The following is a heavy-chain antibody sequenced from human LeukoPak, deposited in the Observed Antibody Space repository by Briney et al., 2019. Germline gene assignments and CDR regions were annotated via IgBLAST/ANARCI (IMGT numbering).Heavy chain of an antibody. V-gene: IGHV3-23*01. CDR3: AKDIAARPNYYYGMDV. CDR2: ISGSGGST. Sequence: PGGSLRLSCAASGFTFSSYAMSWVRQAPGKGLEWVSAISGSGGSTYYADSVKGRFTISRDNPKNTLYLQMNSLRAEDTAVYYCAKDIAARPNYYYGMDVWGQGTTVSVS. CDR1: GFTFSSYA. D-gene: IGHD6-6*01. J-gene: IGHJ6*02.